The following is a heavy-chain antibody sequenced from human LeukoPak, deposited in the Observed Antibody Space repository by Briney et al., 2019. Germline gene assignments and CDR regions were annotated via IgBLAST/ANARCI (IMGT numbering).Heavy chain of an antibody. CDR3: ARADSSGWGSLDY. D-gene: IGHD6-19*01. CDR1: GFTFSSYE. V-gene: IGHV3-48*03. CDR2: ISSSGSTI. Sequence: GGSLRLSCAASGFTFSSYEMNLVRQAPGKGLEWVSCISSSGSTIYYADSVKGRFTISRDNAKNSLYLQMNSLRAEDTAVYYCARADSSGWGSLDYWGQGTLVTVSS. J-gene: IGHJ4*02.